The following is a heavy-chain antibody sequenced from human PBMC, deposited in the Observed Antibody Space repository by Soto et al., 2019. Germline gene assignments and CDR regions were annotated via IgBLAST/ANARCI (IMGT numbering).Heavy chain of an antibody. J-gene: IGHJ6*03. CDR2: IIPILGIA. CDR1: GGTFSSYT. CDR3: ARDGSGGYYYYMGV. V-gene: IGHV1-69*08. D-gene: IGHD3-10*01. Sequence: QVQLVQSGAEVKKPGSSVKVSCKASGGTFSSYTISWVRQAPGQGLEWMGRIIPILGIANYAQKFQGRVTITDDKSTSTAYMELSSLRSEDTAVYYCARDGSGGYYYYMGVWGKGTTVTVSS.